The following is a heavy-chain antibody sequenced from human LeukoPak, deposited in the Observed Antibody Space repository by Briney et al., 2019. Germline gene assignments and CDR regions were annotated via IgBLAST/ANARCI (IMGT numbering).Heavy chain of an antibody. Sequence: GGSLRLSCAASGFTFSSYSMNWVRQAPGKGLEWVSFISSSRSYIYYADSVKGRFTISRDNAKNSLYLQMNSLRAEDTAVYYCAKVRWDNSGWYYLDYWGQGTLVTVSS. D-gene: IGHD6-19*01. CDR2: ISSSRSYI. V-gene: IGHV3-21*01. CDR1: GFTFSSYS. CDR3: AKVRWDNSGWYYLDY. J-gene: IGHJ4*02.